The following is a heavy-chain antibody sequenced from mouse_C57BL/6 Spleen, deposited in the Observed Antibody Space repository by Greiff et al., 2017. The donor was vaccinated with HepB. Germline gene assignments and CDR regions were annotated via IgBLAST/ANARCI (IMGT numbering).Heavy chain of an antibody. CDR3: ARHEETYYYGSTGAMDY. Sequence: LVKPGASVKLSCKASGYTFTEYTIHWVKQRSGQGLEWIGWFYPGSGSIKYNEKFKDKATLIADKSSSTVYMELSRLTSEDSAVYVCARHEETYYYGSTGAMDYWGQGTSVTVSS. D-gene: IGHD1-1*01. CDR1: GYTFTEYT. CDR2: FYPGSGSI. V-gene: IGHV1-62-2*01. J-gene: IGHJ4*01.